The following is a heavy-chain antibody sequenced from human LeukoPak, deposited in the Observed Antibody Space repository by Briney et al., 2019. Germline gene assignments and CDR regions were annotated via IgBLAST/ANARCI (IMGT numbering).Heavy chain of an antibody. D-gene: IGHD1-1*01. CDR3: ARDSNGPFDY. Sequence: ASVKVSCKASGYTLTGYYMHWVRQAPGQGLEWMGWINPNSGGTNYAKKFQGRVTMTRDTSISTAYMELSKLRSDDTAVYYCARDSNGPFDYWGQGTLVTVSS. CDR1: GYTLTGYY. J-gene: IGHJ4*02. CDR2: INPNSGGT. V-gene: IGHV1-2*02.